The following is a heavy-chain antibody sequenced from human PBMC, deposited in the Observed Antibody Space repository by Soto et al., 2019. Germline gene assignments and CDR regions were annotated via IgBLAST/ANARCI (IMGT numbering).Heavy chain of an antibody. Sequence: ASVKVSCKASGYGFTTYDITWVRQAAGQGLEWMGFMNANSGNTRYAQNLQGRVTMTTDTSTSTAYMELRSLRSDDTAVYYCAAFIAARLYWFDPWGQGTLVTVSS. CDR2: MNANSGNT. V-gene: IGHV1-18*01. CDR1: GYGFTTYD. CDR3: AAFIAARLYWFDP. J-gene: IGHJ5*02. D-gene: IGHD6-6*01.